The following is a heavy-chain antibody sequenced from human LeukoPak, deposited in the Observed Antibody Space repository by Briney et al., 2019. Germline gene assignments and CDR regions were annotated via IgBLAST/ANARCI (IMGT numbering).Heavy chain of an antibody. CDR2: ISGRGGRT. J-gene: IGHJ3*02. V-gene: IGHV3-23*01. CDR1: GFPFTTYA. Sequence: GGSLRLSCAASGFPFTTYAMSWVRQAPGKGLEWVSAISGRGGRTYYADSVKGRFTISRDNSQSTLYLYMNSLTTEDTALYYCARAVPAPGTPENAFDIWGQGTVVTVSS. D-gene: IGHD6-13*01. CDR3: ARAVPAPGTPENAFDI.